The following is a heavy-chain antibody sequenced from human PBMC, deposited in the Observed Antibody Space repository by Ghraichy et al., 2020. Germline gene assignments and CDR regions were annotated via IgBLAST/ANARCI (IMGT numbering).Heavy chain of an antibody. Sequence: GGSLRLSCAASGFTFRSYAMSWVRQAPGKGLEWVSAISGSGGSTYYADSVKGRFTVSRDNSKNTLYLQMNSLRAEDTAVYYCAKEVGGSGYYPFDHDYWGQGTLVTVSS. D-gene: IGHD3-22*01. V-gene: IGHV3-23*01. CDR2: ISGSGGST. CDR3: AKEVGGSGYYPFDHDY. CDR1: GFTFRSYA. J-gene: IGHJ4*02.